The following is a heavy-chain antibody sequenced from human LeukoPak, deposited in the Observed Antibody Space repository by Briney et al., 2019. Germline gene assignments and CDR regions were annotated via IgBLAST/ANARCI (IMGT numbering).Heavy chain of an antibody. CDR1: GFTFSSYS. V-gene: IGHV3-21*01. Sequence: SGGSLRLSCAASGFTFSSYSMNWVRQAPGKGLEWVSSISSSSYIYYADSVKGRFTISRDNAKNSLYLQMNSLRAEDTAVYYCARGKVTMVRGVITDFDYWGQGTLVTVSS. CDR2: ISSSSYI. J-gene: IGHJ4*02. CDR3: ARGKVTMVRGVITDFDY. D-gene: IGHD3-10*01.